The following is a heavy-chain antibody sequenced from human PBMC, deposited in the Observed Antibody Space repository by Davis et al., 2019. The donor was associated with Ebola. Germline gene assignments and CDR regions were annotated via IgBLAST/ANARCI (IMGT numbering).Heavy chain of an antibody. CDR3: AKIVVVTAIPHFDY. CDR1: GFTSSSSA. Sequence: GGSLRLSCAASGFTSSSSAMSWVRQAPGKGLEWVSAISGSGGSTYYAASVKGRFTISRDNSKNTLYLQMNSLRAEDTAVYYCAKIVVVTAIPHFDYWGQGTLVTVSS. V-gene: IGHV3-23*01. D-gene: IGHD2-21*02. J-gene: IGHJ4*02. CDR2: ISGSGGST.